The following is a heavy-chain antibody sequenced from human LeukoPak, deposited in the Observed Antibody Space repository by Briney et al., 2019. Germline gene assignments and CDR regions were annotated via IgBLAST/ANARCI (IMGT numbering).Heavy chain of an antibody. CDR1: GFTPTSYW. V-gene: IGHV3-74*01. CDR3: ARDRAYGDYLDY. D-gene: IGHD4-17*01. Sequence: GGSLRPSCAPSGFTPTSYWTHWVRQAPGKGLVWVSRINSDESSTSYADSVKGRFTISRDNAKNTLYLQMNSLRAEDTAVYYCARDRAYGDYLDYWGQGTLVTVSS. J-gene: IGHJ4*02. CDR2: INSDESST.